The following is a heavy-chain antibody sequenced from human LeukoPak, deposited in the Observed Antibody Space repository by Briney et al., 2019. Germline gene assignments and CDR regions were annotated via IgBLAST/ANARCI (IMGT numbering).Heavy chain of an antibody. J-gene: IGHJ4*02. CDR2: INPNSGGT. D-gene: IGHD1-26*01. Sequence: ASVNVSCMASGYTFTGYYMHWVRQAPGQGLEWMGWINPNSGGTNYAQKFQGRVTMTRDTSISTAYMELSRLRSDDTAVYYCASWGYSGSYYLSGWGQGTLVTVSS. CDR1: GYTFTGYY. CDR3: ASWGYSGSYYLSG. V-gene: IGHV1-2*02.